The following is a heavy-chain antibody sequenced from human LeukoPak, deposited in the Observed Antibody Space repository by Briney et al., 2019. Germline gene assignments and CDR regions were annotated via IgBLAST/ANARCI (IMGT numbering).Heavy chain of an antibody. V-gene: IGHV1-69*13. CDR2: IIPIFGTA. D-gene: IGHD1-14*01. Sequence: GASMKVSCKASGGTFSSYAISWVRQAPGQGLEWMGGIIPIFGTANYAQKFQGRVTITADESTSTAYMELSSLRSEDTAVYYCARSSGAGDAFDIWGQGTMVTVSS. J-gene: IGHJ3*02. CDR1: GGTFSSYA. CDR3: ARSSGAGDAFDI.